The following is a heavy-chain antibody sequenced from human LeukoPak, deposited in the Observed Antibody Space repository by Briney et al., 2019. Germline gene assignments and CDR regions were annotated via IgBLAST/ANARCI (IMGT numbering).Heavy chain of an antibody. CDR3: ARDSADDSSGYYRDY. CDR1: GFTFSSYS. D-gene: IGHD3-22*01. V-gene: IGHV3-21*01. CDR2: ISSSSSYI. J-gene: IGHJ4*02. Sequence: GGSLRPSCAASGFTFSSYSMNWVRQAPGKGLGWVSSISSSSSYIYYAGSVKGRFTISRHNAKNSLYLQMNSLRAEDTAVYYCARDSADDSSGYYRDYWGQGTLVSVCS.